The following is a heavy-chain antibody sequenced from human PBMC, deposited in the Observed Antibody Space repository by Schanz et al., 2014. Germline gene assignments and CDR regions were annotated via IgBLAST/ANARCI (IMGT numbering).Heavy chain of an antibody. V-gene: IGHV3-11*06. J-gene: IGHJ6*02. CDR3: ARSGVDV. CDR2: ITGGSTTYT. D-gene: IGHD3-10*01. CDR1: GFTVSDNY. Sequence: VQLVESGGGLVQPGGSLRLSCAASGFTVSDNYMTWVRQAPGKGLEWVSCITGGSTTYTYYADSVRGRFTISRDNAKSSVYLQMNSLRAEDTAVYYCARSGVDVWGQGTTVTVSS.